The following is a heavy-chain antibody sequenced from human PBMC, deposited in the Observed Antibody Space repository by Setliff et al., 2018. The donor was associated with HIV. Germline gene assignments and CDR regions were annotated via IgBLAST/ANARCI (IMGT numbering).Heavy chain of an antibody. D-gene: IGHD6-6*01. Sequence: SETLSLTCTVSGGSISSYYWRWIRQPPGKGLEWIGYIYYSGSTNYNPSLKSRVTISVDTSKNQFSLKLSSVTAADTAVYYCARDGGRGSSSLYYYYYYMGVWGKGTTVTVSS. V-gene: IGHV4-59*01. J-gene: IGHJ6*03. CDR2: IYYSGST. CDR1: GGSISSYY. CDR3: ARDGGRGSSSLYYYYYYMGV.